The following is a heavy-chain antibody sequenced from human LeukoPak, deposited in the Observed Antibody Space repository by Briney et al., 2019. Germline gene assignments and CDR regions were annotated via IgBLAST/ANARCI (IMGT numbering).Heavy chain of an antibody. CDR1: GGSISSYY. J-gene: IGHJ3*02. Sequence: SETLSLTCTVSGGSISSYYWSWIRQPPGKGLEWIGYIYYSGSTNYNPSLKSRVTISVDTSKNQFSLKLSSVTAADTAVYYCARDGSVLGIGAFDIWGQGTMVTVSS. V-gene: IGHV4-59*01. CDR3: ARDGSVLGIGAFDI. D-gene: IGHD2-21*01. CDR2: IYYSGST.